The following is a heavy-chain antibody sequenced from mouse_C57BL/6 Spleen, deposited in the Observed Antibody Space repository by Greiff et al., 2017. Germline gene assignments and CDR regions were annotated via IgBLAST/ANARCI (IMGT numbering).Heavy chain of an antibody. Sequence: EVKVVESEGGLVQPGSSMKLSCTASGFTFSDYYMAWVRQVPEKGLEWVANINYDGSSTYYLDSLKSRFIISRDNAKNILYLQMSSLKSEDTATYYCARGNWDVGDFDYWGQGTTLTVSS. V-gene: IGHV5-16*01. CDR1: GFTFSDYY. J-gene: IGHJ2*01. D-gene: IGHD4-1*01. CDR2: INYDGSST. CDR3: ARGNWDVGDFDY.